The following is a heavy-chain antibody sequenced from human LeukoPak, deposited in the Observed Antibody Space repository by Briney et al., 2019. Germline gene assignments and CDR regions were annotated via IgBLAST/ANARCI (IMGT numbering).Heavy chain of an antibody. J-gene: IGHJ6*02. V-gene: IGHV3-7*01. D-gene: IGHD3-22*01. CDR1: GFTFSSYW. CDR2: IKQDGSEK. CDR3: ARAYYYDSSGYFHYYYYGMDV. Sequence: GGSLRLSCAASGFTFSSYWMSWVRQAPGKGLEWVANIKQDGSEKYYVDSVKGRFSISRDNAKNSLYLQMNSLRAEDTAVYYCARAYYYDSSGYFHYYYYGMDVWGQGTTVTVSS.